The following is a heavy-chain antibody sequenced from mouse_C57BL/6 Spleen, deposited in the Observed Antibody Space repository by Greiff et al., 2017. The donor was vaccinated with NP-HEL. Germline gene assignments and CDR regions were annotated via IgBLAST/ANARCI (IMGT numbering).Heavy chain of an antibody. V-gene: IGHV1-82*01. CDR2: IYPGDGDT. J-gene: IGHJ2*01. Sequence: QVQLKESGPELVKPGASVKISCKASGYAFSSSWMNWVKQRPGKGLEWIGRIYPGDGDTNYNGKFKGKATLTADKSSSTAYMQLSSLTSEDSAVYFCAITGRDYWGQGTTLTVSS. D-gene: IGHD4-1*01. CDR1: GYAFSSSW. CDR3: AITGRDY.